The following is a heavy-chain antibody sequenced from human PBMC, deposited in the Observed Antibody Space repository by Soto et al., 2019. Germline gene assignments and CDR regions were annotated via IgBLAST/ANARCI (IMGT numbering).Heavy chain of an antibody. CDR1: GGSISNYY. D-gene: IGHD2-8*02. Sequence: QVQLQESGPGLVKPSETLSLTCTVSGGSISNYYWSWIRQTPGKGLEWIGYVSSSGNTDYNPSLMRRAPISVDMFKKAFPLQRQSPPPPGPARDFWATPGRGVPTDNWGQGTLVTVSS. V-gene: IGHV4-4*08. CDR3: ATPGRGVPTDN. CDR2: VSSSGNT. J-gene: IGHJ4*02.